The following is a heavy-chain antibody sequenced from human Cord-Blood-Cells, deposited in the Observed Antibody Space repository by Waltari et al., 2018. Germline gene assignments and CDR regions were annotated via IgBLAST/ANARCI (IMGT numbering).Heavy chain of an antibody. CDR1: GGSFSGYY. Sequence: QVQLQQWGAGLLKPSETLSLTCAVYGGSFSGYYWSWIRQPPGKGLEWNGEINHSGSTNYNPSLKSRVTISVDTSKNQFSLKLSSVTAADTAVYYCARHVKGIRHWYFDLWGRGTLVTVSS. J-gene: IGHJ2*01. CDR2: INHSGST. CDR3: ARHVKGIRHWYFDL. V-gene: IGHV4-34*01.